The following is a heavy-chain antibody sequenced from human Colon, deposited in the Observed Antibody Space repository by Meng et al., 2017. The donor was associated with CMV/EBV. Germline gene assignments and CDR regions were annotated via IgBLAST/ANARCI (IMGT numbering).Heavy chain of an antibody. CDR2: INSDGSST. D-gene: IGHD3-10*01. J-gene: IGHJ4*02. V-gene: IGHV3-74*01. CDR3: AREDVLLWFGDLSGGIDY. Sequence: GESLKISCAASGFTFSSYGMHWVRQAPGKGLVWVSRINSDGSSTSYADSVKGRFTISRDNAKNTLYLQMNSLRAEDTAVYYCAREDVLLWFGDLSGGIDYWGQGTLVTVSS. CDR1: GFTFSSYG.